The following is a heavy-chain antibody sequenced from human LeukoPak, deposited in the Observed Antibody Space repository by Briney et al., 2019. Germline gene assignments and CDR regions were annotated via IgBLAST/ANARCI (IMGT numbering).Heavy chain of an antibody. CDR2: IYYSGST. CDR3: ARWVGGRRYCGGDCYPDAFDI. J-gene: IGHJ3*02. V-gene: IGHV4-61*05. Sequence: PSETLSLTCTVSGGSISSSSYYWGWIRQPPGKVLEWIGYIYYSGSTNYNPSLKSRVTISVDTSKNQCSRKRRALTAADTAVYYCARWVGGRRYCGGDCYPDAFDIWGQGTMVTVSS. D-gene: IGHD2-21*02. CDR1: GGSISSSSYY.